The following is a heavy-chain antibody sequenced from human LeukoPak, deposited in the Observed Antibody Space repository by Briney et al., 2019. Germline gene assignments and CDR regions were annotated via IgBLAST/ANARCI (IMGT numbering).Heavy chain of an antibody. CDR3: VRDGQGSTPLDY. CDR1: GFTFSNDW. J-gene: IGHJ4*02. V-gene: IGHV3-74*01. CDR2: ISTDGSRP. D-gene: IGHD2-15*01. Sequence: GGSLRLSCAAAGFTFSNDWMHWVRQAPGKGLVWVSGISTDGSRPRYADSVNGRFTISRDNAKNTLYLQMNSLRAEDTAVYFCVRDGQGSTPLDYWGQGTLVTVSS.